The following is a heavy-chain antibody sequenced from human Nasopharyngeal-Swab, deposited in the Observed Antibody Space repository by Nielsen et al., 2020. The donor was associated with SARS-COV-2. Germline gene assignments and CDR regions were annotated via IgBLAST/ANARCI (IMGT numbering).Heavy chain of an antibody. D-gene: IGHD6-13*01. Sequence: GESLKISCAASGFTFSDYYMSWIRQAPGKGLEWVSYISSGSSYTNYADSVKGRFTISRDNAKDSLYLQMNSLRAEDTAVYYCARDSAAAGTVFDYWGQGTLVTVS. CDR3: ARDSAAAGTVFDY. V-gene: IGHV3-11*06. CDR2: ISSGSSYT. J-gene: IGHJ4*02. CDR1: GFTFSDYY.